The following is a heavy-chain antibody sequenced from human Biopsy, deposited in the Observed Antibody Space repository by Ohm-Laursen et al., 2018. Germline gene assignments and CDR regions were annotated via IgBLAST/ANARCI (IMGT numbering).Heavy chain of an antibody. Sequence: SLRLSCTSSGFAFNTYAMNWVRHSPGKGLEWVSHIDVSEDNTYYADSVRGRFTISRDHSKKMVHLQINSLRADDTAVYYCVKHWGGYNCDYWGKGTLVTVYS. CDR2: IDVSEDNT. CDR3: VKHWGGYNCDY. V-gene: IGHV3-23*01. J-gene: IGHJ4*01. CDR1: GFAFNTYA. D-gene: IGHD7-27*01.